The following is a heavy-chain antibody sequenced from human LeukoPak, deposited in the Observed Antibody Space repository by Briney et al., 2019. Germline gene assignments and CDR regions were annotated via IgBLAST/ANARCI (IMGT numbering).Heavy chain of an antibody. V-gene: IGHV1-24*01. CDR2: FDPEDGET. CDR1: GYTLTELS. CDR3: ARVGSGSYYNDLDY. J-gene: IGHJ4*02. Sequence: GASVKVSCKVSGYTLTELSMHWVRQAPGKGLEWMGGFDPEDGETIYAQKFQGRVTMTEDTSTDTAYMELSSLRSDDTAVYYCARVGSGSYYNDLDYWGQGTLVTVSS. D-gene: IGHD3-10*01.